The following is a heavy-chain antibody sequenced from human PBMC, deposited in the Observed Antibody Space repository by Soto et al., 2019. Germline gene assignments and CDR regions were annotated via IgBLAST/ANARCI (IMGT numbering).Heavy chain of an antibody. V-gene: IGHV1-69*13. Sequence: ASVKVSCKASGGTFSSYAISWVRQAPGQGLEWMGGIIPIFGTANYAQKFQGRVTITADESTSTAYMELSSLRSEDTAVYYCASRAAAAAPYDYYMDVWGKGTTVTVSS. CDR1: GGTFSSYA. CDR2: IIPIFGTA. CDR3: ASRAAAAAPYDYYMDV. J-gene: IGHJ6*03. D-gene: IGHD6-13*01.